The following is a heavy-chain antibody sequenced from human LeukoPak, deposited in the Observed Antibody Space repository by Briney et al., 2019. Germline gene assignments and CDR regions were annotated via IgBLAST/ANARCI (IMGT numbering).Heavy chain of an antibody. Sequence: GASLKVSCTASGYTLTSYDINWVRQATGQGLEWMGWMNPNSGNTGYAQKLQGRVTMTRNTSISTAYMELSSLRSEDTAVYYCARVAREDYWGQGTLVTVSS. V-gene: IGHV1-8*01. CDR2: MNPNSGNT. CDR3: ARVAREDY. J-gene: IGHJ4*02. CDR1: GYTLTSYD.